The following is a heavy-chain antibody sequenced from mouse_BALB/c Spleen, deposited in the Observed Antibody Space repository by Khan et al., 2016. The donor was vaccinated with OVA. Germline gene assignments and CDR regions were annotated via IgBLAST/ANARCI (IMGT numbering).Heavy chain of an antibody. CDR3: ARWFTY. CDR1: GYSITSDYA. V-gene: IGHV3-2*02. CDR2: ISYSGST. Sequence: VQLKQSGPGLVKPSQSLSLTCTVTGYSITSDYAWNWIRQFPGNKLEWMGYISYSGSTTYNPSLKSRISITRETSKNQFFLQLNSVTTEDTATYYCARWFTYWGQGTLVTVSA. J-gene: IGHJ3*01.